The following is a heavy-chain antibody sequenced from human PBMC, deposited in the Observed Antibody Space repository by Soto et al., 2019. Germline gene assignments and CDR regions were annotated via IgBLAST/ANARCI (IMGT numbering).Heavy chain of an antibody. D-gene: IGHD6-13*01. V-gene: IGHV5-51*03. CDR3: ARHNRYSSTWFEGWFDP. CDR2: MHPGDSDT. CDR1: GYSFSNNW. J-gene: IGHJ5*02. Sequence: EVQLVQSGAEVKKAGESLKISCKGSGYSFSNNWVGWVRQMPGKGLEWMGIMHPGDSDTRYSPSFQGQVTISADKSINXGYLQWSSLKPSDSAMYYCARHNRYSSTWFEGWFDPWGQGTLVTVSS.